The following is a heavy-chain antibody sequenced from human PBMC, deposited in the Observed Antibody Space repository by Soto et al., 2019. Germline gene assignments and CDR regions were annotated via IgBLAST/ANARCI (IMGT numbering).Heavy chain of an antibody. CDR3: ARAMDSSSWYTSTSGWFYFDH. CDR1: GDCISRGGYY. D-gene: IGHD6-13*01. Sequence: SETLSLTCPVCGDCISRGGYYWSWIRQHPGKSLEWIGYIYYSGSTYYNPSLKSRVTISVDTSKNQFSLKLSSVTAADTAVYYCARAMDSSSWYTSTSGWFYFDHWGQGTLLTVSS. CDR2: IYYSGST. J-gene: IGHJ4*02. V-gene: IGHV4-31*03.